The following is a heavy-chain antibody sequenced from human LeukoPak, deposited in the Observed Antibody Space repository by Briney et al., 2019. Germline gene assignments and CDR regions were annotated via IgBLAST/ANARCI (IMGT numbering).Heavy chain of an antibody. CDR3: ARGTGSGSYLIDY. J-gene: IGHJ4*02. CDR1: GFTFSNYA. Sequence: GGSLRLSCAASGFTFSNYAMHWVRQAPGKGLEWVALISSDTSAKIYADSLKGRITISRDNSKNTVYLQMDSLRAEDTALFFCARGTGSGSYLIDYWGQGTLVTVSS. D-gene: IGHD3-10*01. V-gene: IGHV3-30*04. CDR2: ISSDTSAK.